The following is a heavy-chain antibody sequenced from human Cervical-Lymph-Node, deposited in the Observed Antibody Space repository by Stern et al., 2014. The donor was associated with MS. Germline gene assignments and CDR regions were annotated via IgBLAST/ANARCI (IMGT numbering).Heavy chain of an antibody. CDR3: STDGVVRGVIA. D-gene: IGHD3-10*01. CDR2: IRNNADGGTA. V-gene: IGHV3-15*01. CDR1: GFTFRNVR. J-gene: IGHJ5*02. Sequence: EVHLVESGGGLVKPGGSLRLSCSASGFTFRNVRMNWVRQAPGKGLALVGHIRNNADGGTADYAAPVKGRFTISRDDSKATLHLQMDSLKTEDTAVYYCSTDGVVRGVIAWGQGTLVTVSS.